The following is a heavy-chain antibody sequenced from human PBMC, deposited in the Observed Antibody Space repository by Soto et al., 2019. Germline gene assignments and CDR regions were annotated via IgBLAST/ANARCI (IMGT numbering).Heavy chain of an antibody. CDR3: AKSPWGATIVPCHH. D-gene: IGHD5-12*01. Sequence: SETLSLTCAVSGASVSSTYWWSWVRQPPGKGLEWIGDIYHSGNTKHDPSLKSRVTISVDKSKNQFSLNLSSVTAADTAVYYCAKSPWGATIVPCHHWGQGTLVTVS. V-gene: IGHV4-4*02. CDR2: IYHSGNT. CDR1: GASVSSTYW. J-gene: IGHJ4*02.